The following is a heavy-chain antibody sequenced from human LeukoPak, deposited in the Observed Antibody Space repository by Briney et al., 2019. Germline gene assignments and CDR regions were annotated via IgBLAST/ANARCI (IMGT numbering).Heavy chain of an antibody. CDR1: GGSISSSSYY. CDR2: VYYIEST. CDR3: ARGFATVTGGFDY. J-gene: IGHJ4*02. V-gene: IGHV4-39*07. D-gene: IGHD4-17*01. Sequence: SETLSLTCTVSGGSISSSSYYWGWVRQPPRKGLEWIGSVYYIESTYYNPSLKSRGTISVDTSKNQFSLKLSSVTAADTAVYYCARGFATVTGGFDYWGQGTLVTVSS.